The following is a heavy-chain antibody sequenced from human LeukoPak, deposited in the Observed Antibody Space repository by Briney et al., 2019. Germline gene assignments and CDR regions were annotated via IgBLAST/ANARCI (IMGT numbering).Heavy chain of an antibody. V-gene: IGHV3-48*01. CDR1: GFTFSDYS. D-gene: IGHD2-2*01. Sequence: GGSLRLSCAASGFTFSDYSMNWVRQAPGKGLEWVSHIGSTSTTVYYADSVKGRFTISRDNAKNSLYLQMNSLRVEDTAFYYCARFCSSTSCEGYWGQGTLVSVSS. CDR2: IGSTSTTV. J-gene: IGHJ4*02. CDR3: ARFCSSTSCEGY.